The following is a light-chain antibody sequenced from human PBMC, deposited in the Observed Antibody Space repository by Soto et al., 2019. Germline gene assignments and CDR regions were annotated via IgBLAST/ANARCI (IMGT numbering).Light chain of an antibody. J-gene: IGKJ1*01. V-gene: IGKV3-20*01. Sequence: EIVLTQSPATLSLSPGERATLSCRASQSISSNLAWYQQKPGQAPRLLIYGASSRATGIPVRFSGGGSGTDFTLTITRLEPEDFAVYYCQYYGNSPLTFGQGTKVDIK. CDR3: QYYGNSPLT. CDR1: QSISSN. CDR2: GAS.